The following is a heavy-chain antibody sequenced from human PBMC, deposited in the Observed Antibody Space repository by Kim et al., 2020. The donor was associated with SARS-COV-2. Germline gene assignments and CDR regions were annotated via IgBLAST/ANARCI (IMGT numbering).Heavy chain of an antibody. CDR3: ARGGGY. Sequence: SETLSLTCAVYGGSFSGYYWSWIRQPPGKGLEWIGEINHSGSTNYNPSLKSRVTISVDTSKNQFSLKLSSVTAADTAVYYCARGGGYWGQGTLVTVSS. D-gene: IGHD2-15*01. J-gene: IGHJ4*02. V-gene: IGHV4-34*01. CDR1: GGSFSGYY. CDR2: INHSGST.